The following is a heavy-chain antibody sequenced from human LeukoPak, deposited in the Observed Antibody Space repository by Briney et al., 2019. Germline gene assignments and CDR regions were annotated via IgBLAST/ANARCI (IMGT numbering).Heavy chain of an antibody. J-gene: IGHJ5*02. CDR3: ARTYYYDSSGYLNHWFDP. CDR1: GGSISSYY. CDR2: IYYSGST. D-gene: IGHD3-22*01. Sequence: SETLSLTCTVSGGSISSYYWSWIRQPPGKGLEWIGYIYYSGSTNYNPSLKSRVTISVDTSKNQFSLKLSSVTAADTAVYHCARTYYYDSSGYLNHWFDPWGQGTLVTVSS. V-gene: IGHV4-59*08.